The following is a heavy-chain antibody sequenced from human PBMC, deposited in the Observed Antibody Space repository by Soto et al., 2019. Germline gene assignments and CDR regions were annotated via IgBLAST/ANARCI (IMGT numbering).Heavy chain of an antibody. Sequence: ESLKISCKASGYRFTDYWIGWVRQMPGKGLECMGIIYPDDSDTRYSPSFQGQVIISADKSITTAYLQWTSLKASDTAIYYCARPFDTSSWYVYWGQGPLV. D-gene: IGHD6-13*01. CDR3: ARPFDTSSWYVY. J-gene: IGHJ4*02. V-gene: IGHV5-51*01. CDR1: GYRFTDYW. CDR2: IYPDDSDT.